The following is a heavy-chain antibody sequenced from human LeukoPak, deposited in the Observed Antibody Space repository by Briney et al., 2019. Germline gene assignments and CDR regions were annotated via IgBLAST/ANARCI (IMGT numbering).Heavy chain of an antibody. D-gene: IGHD6-25*01. CDR2: IHSSGTT. V-gene: IGHV4-59*01. CDR1: GGSISSYY. J-gene: IGHJ5*02. Sequence: KPSETLSLTCTVSGGSISSYYWSRIRQTPGKGLEWIAFIHSSGTTNYNPSLKSRVSISVDTSNNQFSLSVNSVTAADTAVYYCARGGASSEWFDPWGQGTLVTVSS. CDR3: ARGGASSEWFDP.